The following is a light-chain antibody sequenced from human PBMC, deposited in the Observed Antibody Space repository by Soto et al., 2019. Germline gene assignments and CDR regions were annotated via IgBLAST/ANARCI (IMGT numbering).Light chain of an antibody. V-gene: IGKV3-15*01. CDR1: ESVSNK. Sequence: EIVMTQSPATLSVSPGERATLSCRASESVSNKLAWYQQKPGQVPRLLIYGASTRATGIPARFSGSGSETEFTLTISSLQSEDFAVYYCQQYNNGRTFGQGTKVEIE. J-gene: IGKJ1*01. CDR2: GAS. CDR3: QQYNNGRT.